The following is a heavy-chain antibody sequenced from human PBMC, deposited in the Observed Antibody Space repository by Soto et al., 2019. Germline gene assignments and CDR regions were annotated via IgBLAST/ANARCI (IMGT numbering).Heavy chain of an antibody. CDR3: ARDLSGTLDY. V-gene: IGHV3-74*01. J-gene: IGHJ4*02. Sequence: GGSLRLSCGASGFTFSNCWMHWVRPGPGEGPGCVSHINSDGSSTNHADSVRGRFIFSRENAKNTLYLQMXRMGVEDTPVYYGARDLSGTLDYWAKGTLVTVS. CDR1: GFTFSNCW. CDR2: INSDGSST.